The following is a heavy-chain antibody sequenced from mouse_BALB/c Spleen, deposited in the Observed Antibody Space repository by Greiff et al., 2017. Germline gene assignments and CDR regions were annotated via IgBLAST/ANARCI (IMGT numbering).Heavy chain of an antibody. CDR1: GFTFSSYT. CDR2: ISNGGGST. Sequence: EVKVVESGGGLVQPGGSLKLSCAASGFTFSSYTMSWVRQTPEKRLEWVAYISNGGGSTYYPDTVKGRFTISRDNAKNTLYLQMSSLKSEDTAMYYCARQGYRYTFDYWGQGTTLTVSS. J-gene: IGHJ2*01. CDR3: ARQGYRYTFDY. V-gene: IGHV5-12-2*01. D-gene: IGHD2-14*01.